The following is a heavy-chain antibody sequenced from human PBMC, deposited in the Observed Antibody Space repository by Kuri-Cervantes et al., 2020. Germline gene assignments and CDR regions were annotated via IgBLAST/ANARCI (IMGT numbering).Heavy chain of an antibody. CDR1: GFTFSSYA. Sequence: ETLSLTCAASGFTFSSYAMSWVRQAPGKGLEWVSAISGSGGSTYYADSVKGRFTISRDNSKNTLYLQMNSLRAEDTAVYYCARGDAFDMWGQGTMVTVSS. V-gene: IGHV3-23*01. CDR2: ISGSGGST. J-gene: IGHJ3*02. CDR3: ARGDAFDM.